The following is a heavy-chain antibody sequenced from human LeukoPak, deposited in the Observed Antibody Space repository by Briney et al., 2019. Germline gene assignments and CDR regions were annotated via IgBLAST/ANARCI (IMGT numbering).Heavy chain of an antibody. J-gene: IGHJ4*02. V-gene: IGHV3-23*01. CDR2: ISGSGGST. Sequence: GGSLRLSCAASGFTFSSYAMSWVRQAPGKGLEWVSAISGSGGSTYYADSVKGRFTISRDNSKNTLYLQMNTLRAEDTAIYFCARGTLPYCTAGTCYPLDSWGQGTLVTVSS. D-gene: IGHD2-15*01. CDR3: ARGTLPYCTAGTCYPLDS. CDR1: GFTFSSYA.